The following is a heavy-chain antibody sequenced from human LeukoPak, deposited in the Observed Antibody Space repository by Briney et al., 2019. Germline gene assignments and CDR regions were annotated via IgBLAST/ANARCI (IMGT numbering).Heavy chain of an antibody. Sequence: GGSLRLSCVASGFSFNNYPMTWVRQAPGKGLEWVANIKQDGSEKQYVDSVKGRFAISRDNAKKSLYLQINTLRAEDTAVYYCVRGPHIAATSYWGQGTLVTVSS. CDR2: IKQDGSEK. D-gene: IGHD6-25*01. V-gene: IGHV3-7*03. CDR1: GFSFNNYP. J-gene: IGHJ4*02. CDR3: VRGPHIAATSY.